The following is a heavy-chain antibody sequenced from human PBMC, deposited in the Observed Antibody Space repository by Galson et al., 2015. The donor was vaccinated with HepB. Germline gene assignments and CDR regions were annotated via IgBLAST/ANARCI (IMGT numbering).Heavy chain of an antibody. Sequence: LSLTCAVYGGSFSGYYWSWIRQPPGKGLEWIGYIYYSGSTNYNPSLKSRVTISVDTSKNQFSLKLSSVTAADTAVYYCARSDPGSGWYVYWGQGTLVTVSS. CDR3: ARSDPGSGWYVY. J-gene: IGHJ4*02. D-gene: IGHD6-19*01. CDR1: GGSFSGYY. V-gene: IGHV4-59*01. CDR2: IYYSGST.